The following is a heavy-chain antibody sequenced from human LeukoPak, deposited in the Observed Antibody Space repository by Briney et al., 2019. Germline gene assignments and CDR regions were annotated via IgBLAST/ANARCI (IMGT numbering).Heavy chain of an antibody. CDR2: INSDGSST. D-gene: IGHD3-9*01. V-gene: IGHV3-74*01. CDR1: GFTFSSYW. CDR3: ARDNYYDILTGYSVYFDY. Sequence: GGSLRLSCAASGFTFSSYWMHWVRQAPGKGPVWVSRINSDGSSTSYADSVKGRFTISRDDAKNTLYLQMNSLRAEDTAVYYCARDNYYDILTGYSVYFDYWGQGALVTVSS. J-gene: IGHJ4*02.